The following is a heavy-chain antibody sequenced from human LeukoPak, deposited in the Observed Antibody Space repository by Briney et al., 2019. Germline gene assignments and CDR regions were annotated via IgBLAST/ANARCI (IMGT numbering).Heavy chain of an antibody. CDR2: ISYDGSNK. CDR1: GFTFSSYA. CDR3: ARDFKKLYDSSGYYA. Sequence: GGSLRLSCAASGFTFSSYAMHWVRQAPGKGLEWVAVISYDGSNKYYADSVKGRFTISRDNSKNTLYLQMSSLRAEDTAVYYCARDFKKLYDSSGYYAWGQGTLVTVSS. V-gene: IGHV3-30*04. D-gene: IGHD3-22*01. J-gene: IGHJ5*02.